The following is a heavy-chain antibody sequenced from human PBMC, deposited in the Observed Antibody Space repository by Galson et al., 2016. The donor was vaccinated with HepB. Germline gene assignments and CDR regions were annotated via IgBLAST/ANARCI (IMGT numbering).Heavy chain of an antibody. J-gene: IGHJ6*04. Sequence: SLRLSCAASGFAFPNFAMSWVRQTPGKGLECVSVFYGDSTTYYAESVRGRFTISRDTSKNTLFLQMNSLRLEDTAVYFCARGRITPVGSVYFYYGLDVWGKGTTVTVSS. CDR3: ARGRITPVGSVYFYYGLDV. CDR2: FYGDSTT. V-gene: IGHV3-53*01. D-gene: IGHD2-15*01. CDR1: GFAFPNFA.